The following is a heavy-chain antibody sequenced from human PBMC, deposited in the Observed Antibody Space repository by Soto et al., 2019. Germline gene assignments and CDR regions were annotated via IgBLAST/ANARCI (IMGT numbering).Heavy chain of an antibody. V-gene: IGHV4-59*01. CDR1: GASLTNDY. CDR2: IYHIGYT. CDR3: ARERSIFGVVTFDF. D-gene: IGHD3-3*01. J-gene: IGHJ4*02. Sequence: QVQLQESGPGLVRPSETLSLTCSVSGASLTNDYWNWIRQSPGKGLERIGDIYHIGYTKYNPSFESRVSFSIDTSKNQFSLNLTSVTAVDTAVYYCARERSIFGVVTFDFWGQGTLVTVSS.